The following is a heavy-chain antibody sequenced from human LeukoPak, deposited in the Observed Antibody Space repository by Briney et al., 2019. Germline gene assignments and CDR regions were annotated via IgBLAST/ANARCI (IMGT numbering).Heavy chain of an antibody. J-gene: IGHJ4*02. V-gene: IGHV1-18*01. CDR1: GYTFTSYG. Sequence: GASVKVSCKASGYTFTSYGISWVRQAPGQGLEWMGWISAYNGNTNYAQKLQGRVTMTTDTSTSTAYMELRSLRSDDTAVYYCARVPYDLWSGLLHYFDYWGQGTLVTVSS. CDR2: ISAYNGNT. D-gene: IGHD3-3*01. CDR3: ARVPYDLWSGLLHYFDY.